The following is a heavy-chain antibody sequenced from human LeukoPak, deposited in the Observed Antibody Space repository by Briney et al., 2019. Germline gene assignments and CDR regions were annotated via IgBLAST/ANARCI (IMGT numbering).Heavy chain of an antibody. CDR1: GGSISSSNW. J-gene: IGHJ4*02. CDR3: AREYGRFLEWFDY. CDR2: IYHSGST. V-gene: IGHV4-4*02. Sequence: GTLSLTCAVSGGSISSSNWWSWVRQPPGKGLEWIGEIYHSGSTNYNPSLKSRVTISVDKSKNQFSLKLSSVTAADTAVYYCAREYGRFLEWFDYWGQGTLVTVSS. D-gene: IGHD3-3*01.